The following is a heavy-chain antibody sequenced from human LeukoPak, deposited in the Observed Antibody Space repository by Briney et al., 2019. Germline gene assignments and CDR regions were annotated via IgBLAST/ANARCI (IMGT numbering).Heavy chain of an antibody. CDR3: AKSGATRSSYYYYGMDV. J-gene: IGHJ6*02. V-gene: IGHV3-9*01. CDR1: GFTFDDYA. Sequence: GGSLRLSCAASGFTFDDYAMHWVRQAPGKGLEWVSGISWNSGSIGYADSVKGRFTISRDNAKNSLYLQMNSLRAEDTALYYCAKSGATRSSYYYYGMDVWGQGTTVTVSS. D-gene: IGHD4/OR15-4a*01. CDR2: ISWNSGSI.